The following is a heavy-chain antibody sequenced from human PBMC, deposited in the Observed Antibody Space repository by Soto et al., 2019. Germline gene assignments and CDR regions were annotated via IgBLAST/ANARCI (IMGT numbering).Heavy chain of an antibody. CDR2: ITGSGAGS. CDR3: AQAYSNSWPNDWFDH. D-gene: IGHD6-13*01. V-gene: IGHV3-23*01. Sequence: EVQLLESGGGWLQPGGSLRLSCAASGFSFSSYVMNWVRQTPGKGLEWVSGITGSGAGSYYSDSVKGRFTISSDNSRNTLYLQMTSLRAENTDVYYFAQAYSNSWPNDWFDHWGQGTLVTVSS. J-gene: IGHJ5*02. CDR1: GFSFSSYV.